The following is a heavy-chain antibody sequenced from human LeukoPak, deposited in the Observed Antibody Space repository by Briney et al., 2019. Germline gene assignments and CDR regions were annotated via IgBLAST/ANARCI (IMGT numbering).Heavy chain of an antibody. V-gene: IGHV1-69*05. D-gene: IGHD2-2*02. J-gene: IGHJ3*02. CDR1: GGTFSSYA. Sequence: ASVKVSCKASGGTFSSYAISWVRQAPGQGFEWMGGIIPIFGTANYAQKFQGRVTITTDESTSTAYMELSSLRSEDTAVYYCASPFSPYQLLYQIWGQGTMVTVSS. CDR3: ASPFSPYQLLYQI. CDR2: IIPIFGTA.